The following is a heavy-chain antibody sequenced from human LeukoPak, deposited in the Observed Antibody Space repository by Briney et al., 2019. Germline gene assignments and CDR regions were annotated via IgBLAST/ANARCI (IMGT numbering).Heavy chain of an antibody. D-gene: IGHD3-3*01. Sequence: ASETLSLTCAVYGGSFSGYYWSWIRQPPGKGLEWIGEINHSGGTNYNPSLKSRVTISVDTSKNQFSLKLSSVTAADTAVYYCARGRLKDYDFWSGYYTPTYYYYYMDVWGKGTTVTVSS. CDR1: GGSFSGYY. CDR2: INHSGGT. CDR3: ARGRLKDYDFWSGYYTPTYYYYYMDV. V-gene: IGHV4-34*01. J-gene: IGHJ6*03.